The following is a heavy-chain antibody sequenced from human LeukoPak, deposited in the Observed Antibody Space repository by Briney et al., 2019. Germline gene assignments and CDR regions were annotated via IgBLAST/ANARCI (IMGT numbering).Heavy chain of an antibody. J-gene: IGHJ4*02. CDR2: ISGSGGST. CDR3: AKDLGTVTPLRGFDY. V-gene: IGHV3-23*01. CDR1: GFTFSSYA. Sequence: GGSLRLSCAASGFTFSSYAMSWVRQAPGKGLEWVSAISGSGGSTYYADSVKGRFTISRDNSKYTLYLQMNSLRAEETAVYYCAKDLGTVTPLRGFDYWGQGTLVTVSS. D-gene: IGHD4-11*01.